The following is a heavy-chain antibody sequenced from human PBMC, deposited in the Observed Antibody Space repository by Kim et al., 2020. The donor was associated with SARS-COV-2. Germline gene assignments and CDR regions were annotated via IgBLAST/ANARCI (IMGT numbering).Heavy chain of an antibody. V-gene: IGHV1-3*01. D-gene: IGHD2-21*02. Sequence: ASVKVSCKASGYTFTSYAMHWVRQAPGQRLEWMGWINAGNGNTKYSQKFQGRVTITRDTSASTAYMELSSLRSEDTAVYYCAREGLAYCGGDCYPGPDYWGQGTLVTVSS. CDR2: INAGNGNT. J-gene: IGHJ4*02. CDR3: AREGLAYCGGDCYPGPDY. CDR1: GYTFTSYA.